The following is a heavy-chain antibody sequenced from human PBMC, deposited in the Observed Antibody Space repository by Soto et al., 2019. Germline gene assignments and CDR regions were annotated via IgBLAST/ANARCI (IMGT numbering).Heavy chain of an antibody. CDR1: GGSISSSPYF. D-gene: IGHD6-13*01. J-gene: IGHJ4*02. Sequence: QMQLQESGPGLVKPSETLSLTCTVSGGSISSSPYFWAWIRQPPGKGLEWITSIYYSGITYYNPSLKNRVTVSVDTSKNQFSLKLNSVTAADTAVYYCARRPRWHSSTFDDYFDYWGQGTLVTVSS. V-gene: IGHV4-39*01. CDR3: ARRPRWHSSTFDDYFDY. CDR2: IYYSGIT.